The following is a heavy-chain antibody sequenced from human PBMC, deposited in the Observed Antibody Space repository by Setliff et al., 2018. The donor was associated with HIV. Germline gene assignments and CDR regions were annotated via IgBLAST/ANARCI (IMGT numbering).Heavy chain of an antibody. J-gene: IGHJ3*02. D-gene: IGHD2-21*02. CDR2: IYYSAHT. CDR1: GVSIVRYY. V-gene: IGHV4-59*08. Sequence: PSETLSLTCTVSGVSIVRYYWTWIRQPPGKGLEWIGYIYYSAHTNYNPSLKSRVIISVETSKLQFSLKRRSVTAADTAMYYCARLLQGGNYAFDIWGQGTMVTVSS. CDR3: ARLLQGGNYAFDI.